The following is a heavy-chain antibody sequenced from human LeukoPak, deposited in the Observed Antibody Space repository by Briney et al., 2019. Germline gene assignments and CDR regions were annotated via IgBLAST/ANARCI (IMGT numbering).Heavy chain of an antibody. D-gene: IGHD4-17*01. CDR1: GFTFSSYW. J-gene: IGHJ5*02. CDR3: ARVAYGDYVNWFDP. V-gene: IGHV3-7*01. CDR2: IKQDGSEK. Sequence: GGSLRLSCAASGFTFSSYWMSWVRQAPGKGLEWVANIKQDGSEKYYVDSVKGRFTISRDNAKNSLYLQMNSLRAEDTAVYYCARVAYGDYVNWFDPWGQGTLVTVSS.